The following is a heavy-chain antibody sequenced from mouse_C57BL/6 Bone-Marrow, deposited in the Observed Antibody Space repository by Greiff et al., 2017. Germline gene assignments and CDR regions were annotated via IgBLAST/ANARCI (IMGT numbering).Heavy chain of an antibody. D-gene: IGHD1-1*01. Sequence: QVQLKESGAELMKPGASVKLSCKATGYTFTGYWIEWVKQRPGHGLEWIGEILPGSGSTNYNEKFKGKATFNADTSSNTAYMPLSSLTTEDSAIYYCSRSLITTVVATDDWGQGTTLTVSS. J-gene: IGHJ2*01. V-gene: IGHV1-9*01. CDR1: GYTFTGYW. CDR3: SRSLITTVVATDD. CDR2: ILPGSGST.